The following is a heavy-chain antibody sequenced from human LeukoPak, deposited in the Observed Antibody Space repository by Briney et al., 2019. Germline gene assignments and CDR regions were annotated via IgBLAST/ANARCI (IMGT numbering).Heavy chain of an antibody. Sequence: ASVKVSCKASGYTFTGYYMHWVRQAPGQGLEWMGWINPNSGGTKYAQKFQGRVTMTRDTSISTAYMELSRLRSDDTAVYYCARMFRSSWYINWFDPWGQGTLVTVSS. CDR1: GYTFTGYY. J-gene: IGHJ5*02. D-gene: IGHD6-13*01. V-gene: IGHV1-2*02. CDR3: ARMFRSSWYINWFDP. CDR2: INPNSGGT.